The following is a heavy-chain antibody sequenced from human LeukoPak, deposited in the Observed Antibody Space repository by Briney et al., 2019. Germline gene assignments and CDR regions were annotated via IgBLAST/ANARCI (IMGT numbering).Heavy chain of an antibody. V-gene: IGHV4-59*08. CDR2: IFSSGAT. CDR3: ARRAKSAYYFDY. D-gene: IGHD2/OR15-2a*01. J-gene: IGHJ4*02. CDR1: GASISSYY. Sequence: SETLSLTCTVSGASISSYYWSWIRQPPGKGLEWIGYIFSSGATNYNPSLKSRVTISVDTSKNQFSLKSSSVTAADTAVYYCARRAKSAYYFDYWGQGTVITVSS.